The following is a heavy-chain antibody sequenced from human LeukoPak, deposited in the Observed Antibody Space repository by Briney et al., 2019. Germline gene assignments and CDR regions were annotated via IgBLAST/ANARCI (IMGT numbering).Heavy chain of an antibody. CDR1: GGSISSSSYY. J-gene: IGHJ6*03. Sequence: PSETLSLTCTVSGGSISSSSYYWGWIRQPPGKGLEWIGSIYYSGSTYYNPSLKSRVTISVDTSKNQFSLKLSSVTAADTAVYYCARTTMVRGTYYMDVWGKGTTVTISS. D-gene: IGHD3-10*01. CDR2: IYYSGST. V-gene: IGHV4-39*07. CDR3: ARTTMVRGTYYMDV.